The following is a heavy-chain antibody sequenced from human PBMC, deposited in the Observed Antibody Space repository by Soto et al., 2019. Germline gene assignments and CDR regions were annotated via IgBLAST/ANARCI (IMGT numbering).Heavy chain of an antibody. CDR1: GFICTSYD. Sequence: GGSLRLSCAASGFICTSYDMSWVRQAPGKGLEWVSTILVGGSTHYEDSVKGRFTISRDRSKNTVYLQMNSLTAGDTAVYYCAKATATGGGAFDICGQGTMVTVSS. V-gene: IGHV3-23*01. D-gene: IGHD2-8*02. CDR3: AKATATGGGAFDI. CDR2: ILVGGST. J-gene: IGHJ3*02.